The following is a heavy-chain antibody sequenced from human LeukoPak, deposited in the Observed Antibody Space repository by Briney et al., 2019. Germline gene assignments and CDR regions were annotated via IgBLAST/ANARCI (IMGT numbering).Heavy chain of an antibody. D-gene: IGHD3-22*01. CDR2: INTDGNTR. V-gene: IGHV3-74*01. Sequence: PGGSLRLSCTASGFTFSGYAMNWVRQAPGKGLEWVSRINTDGNTRDYADSVKGRFTISRDNAKNTLYLQMNSLRAEDTAVYYCVRDMGYYDKVWGQGTLVTVSS. CDR1: GFTFSGYA. CDR3: VRDMGYYDKV. J-gene: IGHJ4*02.